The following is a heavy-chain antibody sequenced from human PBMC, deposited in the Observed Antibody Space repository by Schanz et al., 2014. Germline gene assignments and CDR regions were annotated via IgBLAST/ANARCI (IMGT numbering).Heavy chain of an antibody. V-gene: IGHV3-33*01. CDR1: GFSLNTYG. Sequence: QAQLMESGGGVVQPGTSLILSCSVSGFSLNTYGIHWFRQPAGKGLEWVAVIWNNGVTKYYADSVRGRFTISRDRFQNTLYLRMMSLRAEDTAVYYCARPRFDYGEVDYWGQGTLVTVSS. CDR3: ARPRFDYGEVDY. J-gene: IGHJ4*02. CDR2: IWNNGVTK. D-gene: IGHD4-17*01.